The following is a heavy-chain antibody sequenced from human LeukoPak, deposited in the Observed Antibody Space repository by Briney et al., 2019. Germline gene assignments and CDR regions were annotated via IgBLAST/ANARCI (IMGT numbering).Heavy chain of an antibody. D-gene: IGHD1-1*01. V-gene: IGHV4-59*01. CDR3: ARRTLTGWFDP. CDR2: VSNSGST. CDR1: GGSISSYY. J-gene: IGHJ5*02. Sequence: SETLSLTCTVSGGSISSYYWSWIRRPPGKGLEWIGYVSNSGSTNYNASLKSRVTISVDTSKNQFSLKLTSVTAADTAVYYCARRTLTGWFDPWGQGTLVSVSS.